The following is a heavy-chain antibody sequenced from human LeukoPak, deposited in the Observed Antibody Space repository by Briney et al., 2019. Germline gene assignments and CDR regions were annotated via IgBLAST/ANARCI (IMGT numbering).Heavy chain of an antibody. J-gene: IGHJ4*02. D-gene: IGHD5/OR15-5a*01. CDR2: IYYSGST. CDR3: ARQGVSTHHYFDY. Sequence: SETLSLTCTVSGGSISSYYWSWIRQPPGKGLEWIGYIYYSGSTNYNPSLKSRVTISVDTSKNQFSLKLSSVTAADTAVYYCARQGVSTHHYFDYWGQGTQVTVFS. CDR1: GGSISSYY. V-gene: IGHV4-59*08.